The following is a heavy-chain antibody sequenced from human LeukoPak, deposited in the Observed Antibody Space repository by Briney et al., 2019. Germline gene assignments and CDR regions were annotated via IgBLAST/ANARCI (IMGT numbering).Heavy chain of an antibody. V-gene: IGHV1-69*13. CDR2: IIPIFGTA. CDR1: GGTFSSYA. CDR3: AKDSQTSWSSSWLWFLDS. D-gene: IGHD6-13*01. J-gene: IGHJ4*02. Sequence: WASVKVSCKASGGTFSSYAISWVRQAPGQGLEWMGGIIPIFGTANYAQKFQGRVTITADESTSTAYMELSSLRAEDTAVYYCAKDSQTSWSSSWLWFLDSWGQGTPVTVSS.